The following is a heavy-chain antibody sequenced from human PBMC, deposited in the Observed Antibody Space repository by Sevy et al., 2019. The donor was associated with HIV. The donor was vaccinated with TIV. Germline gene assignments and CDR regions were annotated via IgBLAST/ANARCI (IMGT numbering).Heavy chain of an antibody. V-gene: IGHV3-21*01. CDR3: ARVKDYGDYGAFDI. Sequence: GGSLRLSCAGSGFTFNSHAMNWVRQAPGKGLEWVSSISSSSSYIYYGDSVKGRFTISRDNAKSSLFLQMNSLRAEDTAIYFCARVKDYGDYGAFDIWGQGTMVTVSS. CDR2: ISSSSSYI. J-gene: IGHJ3*02. D-gene: IGHD4-17*01. CDR1: GFTFNSHA.